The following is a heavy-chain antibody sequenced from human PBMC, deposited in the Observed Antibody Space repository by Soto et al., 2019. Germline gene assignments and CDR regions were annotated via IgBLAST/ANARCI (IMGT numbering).Heavy chain of an antibody. CDR2: INHSGST. CDR1: GGSFSGYY. D-gene: IGHD6-19*01. CDR3: ARGPVAVGCTSVDY. V-gene: IGHV4-34*01. Sequence: PSETLSLTCAVYGGSFSGYYWSWIRQPPGKGLEWIGEINHSGSTNYNPSLKSRVTISVDTSKNQFSLKLSSVTAADTAVYYCARGPVAVGCTSVDYWGQGTLVTVSS. J-gene: IGHJ4*02.